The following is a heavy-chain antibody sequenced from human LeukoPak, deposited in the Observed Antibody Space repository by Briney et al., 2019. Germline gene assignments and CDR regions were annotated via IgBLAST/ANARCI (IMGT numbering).Heavy chain of an antibody. CDR1: GGSISSYY. D-gene: IGHD3-10*01. CDR3: ARVEEGYGSGRRENYYYYYMDV. V-gene: IGHV4-59*01. CDR2: IYYSGST. Sequence: SETLSLTCTVSGGSISSYYWSWIRQPPGKGLEWIGYIYYSGSTNYNPSLKSRATISVDTSKNQFSLKLSSVTAADTAVYYCARVEEGYGSGRRENYYYYYMDVWGKGTTVTISS. J-gene: IGHJ6*03.